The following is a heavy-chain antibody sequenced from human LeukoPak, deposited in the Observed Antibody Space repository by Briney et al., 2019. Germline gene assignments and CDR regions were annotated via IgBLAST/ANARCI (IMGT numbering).Heavy chain of an antibody. D-gene: IGHD6-13*01. CDR3: TRRLSSSRYYDY. J-gene: IGHJ4*02. CDR2: IKSKTDGETT. CDR1: GFTFSNAW. V-gene: IGHV3-15*01. Sequence: GGSLRLSCAASGFTFSNAWMSWVRQAPGKGLEWVGRIKSKTDGETTDYAAPAKGRFTISRDDSKNTLYLQMNSLKTEDTAVYYCTRRLSSSRYYDYWGQGTLVTVSS.